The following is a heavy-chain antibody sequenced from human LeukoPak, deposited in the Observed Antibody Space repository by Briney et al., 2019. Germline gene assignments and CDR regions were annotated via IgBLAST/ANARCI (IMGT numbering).Heavy chain of an antibody. D-gene: IGHD2-15*01. Sequence: PSETLSLTCTVSGGSISSYYWSWIRQPPGKGLEWVANIKQDGSEKYYVDSVKGRFTISRDNAKNSLYLQMNSLRAEDTAVYYCARDGVWYSHFDYWGQGTLVTVSS. CDR2: IKQDGSEK. V-gene: IGHV3-7*01. CDR3: ARDGVWYSHFDY. J-gene: IGHJ4*02. CDR1: GGSISSYY.